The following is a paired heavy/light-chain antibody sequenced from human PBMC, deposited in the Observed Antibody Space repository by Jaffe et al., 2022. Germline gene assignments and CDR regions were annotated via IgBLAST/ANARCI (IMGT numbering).Light chain of an antibody. CDR3: QSYDSSNLV. J-gene: IGLJ3*02. CDR1: SGSIASNY. CDR2: EDN. V-gene: IGLV6-57*01. Sequence: NFMLTQPHSVSESPGKTVTISCTRSSGSIASNYVQWYQQRPGSSPTTVIYEDNQRPSGVPDRFSGSIDSSSNSASLTISGLKTEDEADYYCQSYDSSNLVFGGGTKLTVL.
Heavy chain of an antibody. J-gene: IGHJ5*02. CDR3: ARGTPLRCREWFGEFCSHWFDP. D-gene: IGHD3-10*01. CDR2: IYHSGST. V-gene: IGHV4-38-2*01. CDR1: GYSISSGYY. Sequence: QVQLQESGPGLVKPSETLSLTCAVSGYSISSGYYWGWIRQPPGKGLEWIGSIYHSGSTYYNPSLKSRVTISVDTSKNQFSLKLSSVTAADTAVYYCARGTPLRCREWFGEFCSHWFDPWGQGTLVTVSS.